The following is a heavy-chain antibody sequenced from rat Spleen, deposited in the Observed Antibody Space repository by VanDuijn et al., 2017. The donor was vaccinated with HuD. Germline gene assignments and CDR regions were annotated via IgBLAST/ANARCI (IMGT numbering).Heavy chain of an antibody. J-gene: IGHJ2*01. V-gene: IGHV5-25*01. CDR3: ARHWNDDYFDY. Sequence: EVQLAESGGGLVQPGRSLKLSCAASGFTFSDYYMAWVRQAPTKGLEWVASISPSGGSAYFPDSVKGRFTISRDNAKSTLYLQMNSLRSEDTSTYYCARHWNDDYFDYWGQGVMVTVSS. CDR1: GFTFSDYY. CDR2: ISPSGGSA.